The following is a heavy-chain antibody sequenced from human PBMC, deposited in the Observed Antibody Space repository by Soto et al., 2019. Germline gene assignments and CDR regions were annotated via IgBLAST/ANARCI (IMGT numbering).Heavy chain of an antibody. D-gene: IGHD6-19*01. J-gene: IGHJ4*02. CDR3: AKGETLNLYSSGWYFDY. CDR2: IRYDGSNI. V-gene: IGHV3-30*02. Sequence: GGSLRLSCAVSGIIFTGYGMHWVRQAPGKGLEWVAVIRYDGSNIYYADSVKGRFTISRDNSKNTLYLQMNSLRAEDTAVYYCAKGETLNLYSSGWYFDYWGQGTLVTVAS. CDR1: GIIFTGYG.